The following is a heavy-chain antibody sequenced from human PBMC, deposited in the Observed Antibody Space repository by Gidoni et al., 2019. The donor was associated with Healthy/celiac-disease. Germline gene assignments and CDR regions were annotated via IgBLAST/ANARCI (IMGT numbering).Heavy chain of an antibody. D-gene: IGHD3-10*01. V-gene: IGHV3-53*02. CDR2: IYSGGST. CDR3: ARDSGPKWFREPMGAFDI. CDR1: GFTVSSNY. Sequence: EVQLVETGGGLIQPGGSLRLSCAASGFTVSSNYMSWVRPAPGKGLEWVSVIYSGGSTYYADSVKGRFTISRDNSKNTLYLQMNSLRAEYTAVYYCARDSGPKWFREPMGAFDIWGQGTMVTVSS. J-gene: IGHJ3*02.